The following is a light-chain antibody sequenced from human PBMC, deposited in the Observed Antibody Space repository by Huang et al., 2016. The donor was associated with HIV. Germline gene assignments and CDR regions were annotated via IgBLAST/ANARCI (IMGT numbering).Light chain of an antibody. Sequence: EIILTQSPATLSLSQGERASLSCRASQSVYRSLAWYRQKPGQPPRLLISDTSKRATVIPARFSGSGSGTYFTLTISVLEAEDFAVYYCQQYTNWPPTTFGQGTKVDIK. V-gene: IGKV3-11*01. CDR3: QQYTNWPPTT. J-gene: IGKJ1*01. CDR1: QSVYRS. CDR2: DTS.